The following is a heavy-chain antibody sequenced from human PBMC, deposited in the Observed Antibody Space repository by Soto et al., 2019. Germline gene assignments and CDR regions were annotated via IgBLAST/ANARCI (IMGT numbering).Heavy chain of an antibody. CDR1: GFTFSNAW. J-gene: IGHJ4*02. V-gene: IGHV3-15*07. CDR3: TTFNPDEAYYYDSSGYYRPDLDY. CDR2: IKSKTDGGTT. D-gene: IGHD3-22*01. Sequence: GGSLRLSCAASGFTFSNAWMNWVRQAPGKGLEWVGRIKSKTDGGTTDYAAPVKGRFTISRDDSKNTLYLQMNSLKTEDTAVYYCTTFNPDEAYYYDSSGYYRPDLDYWGQGTLVTVSS.